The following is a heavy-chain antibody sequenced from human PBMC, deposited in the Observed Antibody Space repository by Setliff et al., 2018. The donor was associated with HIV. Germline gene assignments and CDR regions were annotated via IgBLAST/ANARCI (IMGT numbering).Heavy chain of an antibody. CDR1: GGSISSASYY. J-gene: IGHJ3*02. CDR3: ARELDVVTTSDAFDI. D-gene: IGHD2-21*02. CDR2: IYYNGNAY. V-gene: IGHV4-30-4*08. Sequence: SETLSLTCTVSGGSISSASYYWSWIRQPPGKGLEWIGYIYYNGNAYYYNPSLKSRTTISLDTSMNQFSLKLTSVTAADTAVYYCARELDVVTTSDAFDIWGQGTMVTVSS.